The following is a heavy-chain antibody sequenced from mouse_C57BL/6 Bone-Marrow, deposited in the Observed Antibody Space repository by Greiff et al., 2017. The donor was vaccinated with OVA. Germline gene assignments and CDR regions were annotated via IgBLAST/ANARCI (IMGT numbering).Heavy chain of an antibody. Sequence: EVNVVESGGDLVKPGGSLKLSCAASGFTFSSYGMSWVRQTPDKRLEWVATISSGGSYTYYPDSVKGRFTISRDNAKNTLYLQMSSLTSEDTAMYYCARRAYYGFAYWGQGTLVTVSA. CDR1: GFTFSSYG. V-gene: IGHV5-6*02. CDR2: ISSGGSYT. J-gene: IGHJ3*01. D-gene: IGHD2-10*01. CDR3: ARRAYYGFAY.